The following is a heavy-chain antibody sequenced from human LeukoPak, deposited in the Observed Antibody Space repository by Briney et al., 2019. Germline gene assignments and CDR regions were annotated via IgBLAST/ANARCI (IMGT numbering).Heavy chain of an antibody. CDR3: AKDRGY. V-gene: IGHV3-23*01. CDR1: GFTFSSFP. J-gene: IGHJ4*02. Sequence: GGALRLSCAASGFTFSSFPMTWVRQAPGKGLEWISASNNSGGSTNYAASVKARFTIYRDNSKNTLYLKMNSLRAEDTAVYYCAKDRGYWGQGTLVTVSS. CDR2: SNNSGGST.